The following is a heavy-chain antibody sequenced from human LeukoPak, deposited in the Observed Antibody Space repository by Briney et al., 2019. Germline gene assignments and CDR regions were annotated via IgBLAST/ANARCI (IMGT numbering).Heavy chain of an antibody. J-gene: IGHJ4*02. V-gene: IGHV4-39*01. CDR2: MSNSGST. CDR3: AGHGGEMSTPFEY. Sequence: PSETLSLTCTVSGGSISSSSSYYWAWIRQPPGKGLEWIGTMSNSGSTYYNPSVRSRVAISVDTSKNQFSLKLTSVTAADTAVYFCAGHGGEMSTPFEYWGQGTLVTVSS. CDR1: GGSISSSSSYY. D-gene: IGHD5-24*01.